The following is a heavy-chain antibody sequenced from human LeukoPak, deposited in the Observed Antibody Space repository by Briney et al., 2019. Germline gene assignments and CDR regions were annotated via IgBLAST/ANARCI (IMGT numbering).Heavy chain of an antibody. D-gene: IGHD1-7*01. CDR1: GYSFTSYW. CDR3: ARHLTGTYYYYYMDV. CDR2: IYPGDSDT. V-gene: IGHV5-51*01. Sequence: GESLKISCKGSGYSFTSYWIGWVRQMPGKGLEWMGIIYPGDSDTRYSPSFQGQVTISADKSISTAYLQWSSLKASDTAMYYCARHLTGTYYYYYMDVWGKGTTVTVSS. J-gene: IGHJ6*03.